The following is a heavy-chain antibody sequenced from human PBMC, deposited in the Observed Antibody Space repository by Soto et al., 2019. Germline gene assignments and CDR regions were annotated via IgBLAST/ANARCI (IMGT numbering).Heavy chain of an antibody. CDR1: GFTFSSYW. V-gene: IGHV3-74*01. CDR2: INSDGSST. D-gene: IGHD3-3*01. J-gene: IGHJ6*02. CDR3: ARSNPIITIFGVVTTDYGMDV. Sequence: GGSLRLSCAASGFTFSSYWMHWVRQAPGKGLVWVSRINSDGSSTSYADSVKGRFTISRDNAKNTLYLQMNSLRAEDTAVYYCARSNPIITIFGVVTTDYGMDVWGQGITVTV.